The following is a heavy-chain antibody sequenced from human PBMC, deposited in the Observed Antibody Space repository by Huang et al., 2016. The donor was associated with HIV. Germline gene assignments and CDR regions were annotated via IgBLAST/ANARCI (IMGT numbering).Heavy chain of an antibody. J-gene: IGHJ6*02. CDR3: SRDDFWSGYSDYYGLDV. Sequence: EVQLLESGGGLVQPGGSLRLSCAASGFTFNSYAMRWVRQAPVKGLEWVSAISGRGGNTYYADSVKGRFTISRDNSKNTLFLQMSGLRAEDTAVYYCSRDDFWSGYSDYYGLDVWGQGPRSPSP. V-gene: IGHV3-23*01. D-gene: IGHD3-3*01. CDR1: GFTFNSYA. CDR2: ISGRGGNT.